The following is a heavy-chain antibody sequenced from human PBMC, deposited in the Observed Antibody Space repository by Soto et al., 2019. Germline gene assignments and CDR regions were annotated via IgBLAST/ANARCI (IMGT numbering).Heavy chain of an antibody. J-gene: IGHJ4*02. CDR1: GGSITSDYW. D-gene: IGHD6-19*01. Sequence: SETLSLTCAVSGGSITSDYWWNWLRQPPGKGLEWIGEINHSGSTNYNPSLQSRVTISVDNSNNQFSLRLHSVTAADTAVYYCARDFDAMTGTGFDFWGQGILVTVSS. CDR3: ARDFDAMTGTGFDF. V-gene: IGHV4-4*02. CDR2: INHSGST.